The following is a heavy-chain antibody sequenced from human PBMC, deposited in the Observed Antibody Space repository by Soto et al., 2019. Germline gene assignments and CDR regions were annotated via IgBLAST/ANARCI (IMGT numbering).Heavy chain of an antibody. CDR2: IRFDGSNI. Sequence: HPGGSLRLSCAVSGIIFTGYGMHWVRQVPGKGLEWVAVIRFDGSNIYYADFVKGRFTISRDNSKNTLYLQMNSLRAEDTAVYYCVRDGVGATVFFGYFDYWGQGALVTVSS. D-gene: IGHD1-26*01. CDR1: GIIFTGYG. V-gene: IGHV3-33*01. CDR3: VRDGVGATVFFGYFDY. J-gene: IGHJ4*02.